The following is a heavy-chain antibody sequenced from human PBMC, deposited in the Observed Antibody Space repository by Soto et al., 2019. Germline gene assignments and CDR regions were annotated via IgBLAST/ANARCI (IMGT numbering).Heavy chain of an antibody. J-gene: IGHJ4*02. CDR2: IYYSGST. CDR3: ARGGVGTTIFDY. V-gene: IGHV4-59*01. CDR1: GGSISSYY. Sequence: PSETLSLTCTVSGGSISSYYWSWIRQPPGKGLEWIGYIYYSGSTNYNPSLKSRVTISVDTSKNQFSLKLSSVTAADTAVYYCARGGVGTTIFDYWGRGTLVTVSS. D-gene: IGHD1-7*01.